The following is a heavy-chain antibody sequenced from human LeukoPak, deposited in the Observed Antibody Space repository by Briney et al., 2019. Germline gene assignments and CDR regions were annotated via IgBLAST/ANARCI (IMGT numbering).Heavy chain of an antibody. CDR1: GFTFSNYV. J-gene: IGHJ6*03. Sequence: GGSLRLSCAASGFTFSNYVIHWVRQAPGKGLEWLAVISYDGTNKYYPDIVKGRFTISRDHSQSTVDLQMNTLRGADTAVYYCVRSPTYYNMDVWGKGTTVTVSS. V-gene: IGHV3-30*03. CDR3: VRSPTYYNMDV. CDR2: ISYDGTNK.